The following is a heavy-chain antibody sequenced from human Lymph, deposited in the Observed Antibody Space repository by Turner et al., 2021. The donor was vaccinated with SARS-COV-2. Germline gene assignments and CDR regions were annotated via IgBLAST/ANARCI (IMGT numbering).Heavy chain of an antibody. CDR2: IIPIFGTA. J-gene: IGHJ4*02. CDR3: ARGAAYCSGGSCYRKGFDY. Sequence: QVQLVQSGAEVKKPGSSVKVSCKASGGTFSSSAISWVRQAPGQGLEWMGGIIPIFGTANYAQRFRGRVTITADESTSTAYMELRSLRSEDTAVYYCARGAAYCSGGSCYRKGFDYWGQGTPVTVSS. D-gene: IGHD2-15*01. CDR1: GGTFSSSA. V-gene: IGHV1-69*01.